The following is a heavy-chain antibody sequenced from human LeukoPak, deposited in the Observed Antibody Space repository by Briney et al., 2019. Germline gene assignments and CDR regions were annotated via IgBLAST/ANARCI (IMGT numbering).Heavy chain of an antibody. V-gene: IGHV3-7*01. CDR1: GFTFSSYW. J-gene: IGHJ3*02. CDR3: ARPMTTLTTDAFDI. D-gene: IGHD4-11*01. CDR2: IKQDGSEK. Sequence: GGSLRLSCAASGFTFSSYWMSWVRQAPGKGLEWVANIKQDGSEKYYVDSVKGRFTISRDNAKNSLYLQMNSLRVEDTAVYYCARPMTTLTTDAFDIWGQGTMVTVSS.